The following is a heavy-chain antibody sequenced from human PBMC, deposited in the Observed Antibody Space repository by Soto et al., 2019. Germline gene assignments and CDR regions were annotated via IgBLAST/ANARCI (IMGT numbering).Heavy chain of an antibody. CDR2: IYYSGST. J-gene: IGHJ4*02. CDR3: ARDRYDLRVFDY. Sequence: TLSLTCTVSGGSISSYYWSWIRQPPGKGLEWIGYIYYSGSTNYNPSLKSRVTISVDTSKNQFSLKLSSVTAADTAVYYCARDRYDLRVFDYWGQGTLVTVSS. CDR1: GGSISSYY. D-gene: IGHD3-3*01. V-gene: IGHV4-59*01.